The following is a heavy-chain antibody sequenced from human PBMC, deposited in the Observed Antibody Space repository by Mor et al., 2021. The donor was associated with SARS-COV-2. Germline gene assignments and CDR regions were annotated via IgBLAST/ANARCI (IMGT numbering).Heavy chain of an antibody. J-gene: IGHJ4*01. Sequence: EWVSYISSSSSTIYYADSVKGRFTISRDNAKNSLYLQMNSLRDEDTAVYYCARHTNYDFWSGYQGYFDYWG. V-gene: IGHV3-48*02. D-gene: IGHD3-3*01. CDR3: ARHTNYDFWSGYQGYFDY. CDR2: ISSSSSTI.